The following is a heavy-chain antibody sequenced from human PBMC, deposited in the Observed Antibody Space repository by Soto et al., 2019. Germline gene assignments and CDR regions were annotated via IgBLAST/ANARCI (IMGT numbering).Heavy chain of an antibody. CDR3: EKWRGFGY. CDR1: VFTFSIYA. D-gene: IGHD3-10*01. Sequence: GGALRLSCAASVFTFSIYAMGWVRQAPGKGLDWVSAISGSGGSTYYADSVKGRFTISRDNSKNTLYLQMNSLRAEDTAVYYCEKWRGFGYWGQGTMVTVSS. V-gene: IGHV3-23*01. CDR2: ISGSGGST. J-gene: IGHJ4*02.